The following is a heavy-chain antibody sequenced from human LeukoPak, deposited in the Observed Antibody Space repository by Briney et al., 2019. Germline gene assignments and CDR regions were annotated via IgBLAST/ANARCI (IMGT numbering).Heavy chain of an antibody. V-gene: IGHV3-11*01. J-gene: IGHJ5*02. CDR1: GFTFSDYY. CDR3: ARAAMVRGVMGFLVRTPNWFDP. D-gene: IGHD3-10*01. CDR2: IAPAGTT. Sequence: GGSLRLSCAASGFTFSDYYMTWIRQAPGKGLEWPSYIAPAGTTYYADSLRGRFTMYRDSSKSTLYLHLTNLRDDDTAVYYCARAAMVRGVMGFLVRTPNWFDPWGQGTLVTVSS.